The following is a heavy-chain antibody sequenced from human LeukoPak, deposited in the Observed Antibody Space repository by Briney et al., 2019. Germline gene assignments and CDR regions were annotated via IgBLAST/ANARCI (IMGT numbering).Heavy chain of an antibody. Sequence: PGGSLRLSCAASGITVSTSYMSWVRQAPGKGLEWVSVIYSGGSTYYADSVKGRFTISRDSSENTLYLQMNSLRAEDTAVYYCARILAGTTFDYWGQGTLVTVSS. CDR2: IYSGGST. J-gene: IGHJ4*02. CDR3: ARILAGTTFDY. D-gene: IGHD1-1*01. V-gene: IGHV3-53*05. CDR1: GITVSTSY.